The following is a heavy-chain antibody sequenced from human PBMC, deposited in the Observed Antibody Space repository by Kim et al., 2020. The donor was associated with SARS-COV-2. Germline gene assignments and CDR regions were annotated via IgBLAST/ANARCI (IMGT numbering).Heavy chain of an antibody. J-gene: IGHJ6*02. Sequence: ASVKVSCKASGYTFTSYGISWVRQAPGQGLEWMGWITSYNGNTNYAQKFQGRVTMTTDTSTSTVYMEVRSLRSDDTAVYYCARDSYIVSRTVPTLHYGMDVWGQGTTVTVSS. V-gene: IGHV1-18*01. CDR1: GYTFTSYG. D-gene: IGHD5-12*01. CDR2: ITSYNGNT. CDR3: ARDSYIVSRTVPTLHYGMDV.